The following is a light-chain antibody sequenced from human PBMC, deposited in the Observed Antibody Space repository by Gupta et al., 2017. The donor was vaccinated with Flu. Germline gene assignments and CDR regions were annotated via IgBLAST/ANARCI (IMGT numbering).Light chain of an antibody. CDR2: TNN. J-gene: IGLJ1*01. CDR1: SSNIGSNT. CDR3: AAWEDSLNGYV. V-gene: IGLV1-44*01. Sequence: QSVLTQPPSASETPGQRVTISCSGSSSNIGSNTVNWYKQLPGTAPKVLIYTNNQRPSGVPDRFAGSKSGTSASMAISGLQSEDEADYYCAAWEDSLNGYVFGTGTKVTVL.